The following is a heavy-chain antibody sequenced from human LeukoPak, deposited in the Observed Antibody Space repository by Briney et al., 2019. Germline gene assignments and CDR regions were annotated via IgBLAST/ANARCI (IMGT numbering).Heavy chain of an antibody. Sequence: GGPLSFSCAAIGFVFSSYAMNWVRQAPGKRLEWVSGFSGSGGSTDYADSVKGRFTISRDNPKNTLYVQMNSLRVEDTAVYYCAKDRYYYDSSGYFYYFDYWGQGTLVTVSS. J-gene: IGHJ4*02. CDR3: AKDRYYYDSSGYFYYFDY. CDR2: FSGSGGST. CDR1: GFVFSSYA. D-gene: IGHD3-22*01. V-gene: IGHV3-23*01.